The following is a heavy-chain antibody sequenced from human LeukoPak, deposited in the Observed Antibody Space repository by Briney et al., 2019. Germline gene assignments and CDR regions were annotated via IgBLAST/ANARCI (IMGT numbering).Heavy chain of an antibody. CDR1: GGSMSSSDHF. D-gene: IGHD6-19*01. CDR3: ARHPAYRSGWYWYFDL. J-gene: IGHJ2*01. CDR2: VYYIGST. Sequence: SETLSLTCTVSGGSMSSSDHFRGWIRQPPGKALEWLASVYYIGSTYYNPSLRSRLSISLDTSKKQLSLKLDSVTAADTAVYYCARHPAYRSGWYWYFDLWGRGTLVTVSS. V-gene: IGHV4-39*01.